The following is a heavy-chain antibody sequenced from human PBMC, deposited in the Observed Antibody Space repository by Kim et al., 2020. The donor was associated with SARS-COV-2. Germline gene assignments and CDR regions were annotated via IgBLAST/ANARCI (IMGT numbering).Heavy chain of an antibody. Sequence: SETLSLTCTVSGGSISSYYWSWIRQPAGKGLEWIGRIYTSGSTNYNPSLKSRVTMSVDTSKNQFSLKLSSVTAADTAVYYCARDWGYSSGWHGSYYYGMDVWGQGTTVTVSS. J-gene: IGHJ6*02. CDR1: GGSISSYY. D-gene: IGHD6-19*01. CDR3: ARDWGYSSGWHGSYYYGMDV. CDR2: IYTSGST. V-gene: IGHV4-4*07.